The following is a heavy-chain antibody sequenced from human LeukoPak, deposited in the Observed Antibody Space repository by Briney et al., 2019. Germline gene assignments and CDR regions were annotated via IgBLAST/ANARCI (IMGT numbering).Heavy chain of an antibody. V-gene: IGHV3-30*02. CDR2: VRYDSSNK. CDR1: GFTFSGYG. J-gene: IGHJ3*02. CDR3: ARGLYLGYCSGGSCYSDAFDI. D-gene: IGHD2-15*01. Sequence: GGSLRLSCAASGFTFSGYGMHWVRQAPGKGLEWVAFVRYDSSNKYYADSVKGRFTVSRDNAKNSLYLQMNSLRAEDTAVYYCARGLYLGYCSGGSCYSDAFDIWGQGTMVTVSS.